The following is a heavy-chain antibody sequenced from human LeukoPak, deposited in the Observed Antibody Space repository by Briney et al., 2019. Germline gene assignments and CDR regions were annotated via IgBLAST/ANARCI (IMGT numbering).Heavy chain of an antibody. CDR1: GFTFSSYA. CDR3: VRVLVVTAPIDY. J-gene: IGHJ4*02. Sequence: PGGSLRLSCAASGFTFSSYAMHWVRQAPGKGLEWVAVISYDGSNKYYADSVKGRFTISRDNSKNTLYLQMNSLRAEDTAVYYCVRVLVVTAPIDYWGQGTLVIVSS. D-gene: IGHD2-21*02. V-gene: IGHV3-30-3*01. CDR2: ISYDGSNK.